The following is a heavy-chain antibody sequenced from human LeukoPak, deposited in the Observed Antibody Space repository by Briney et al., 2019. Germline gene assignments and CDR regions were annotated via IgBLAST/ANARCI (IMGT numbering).Heavy chain of an antibody. D-gene: IGHD3-3*01. CDR3: ASVYYDFWSGYYSFDY. Sequence: GASVKVSCKASGGTFSSYAISWVRQAPGQGLEWMGGIIPIFGTANYAQKFQGRVTITTDESTSTAYMELSSLRSEDTAVYYCASVYYDFWSGYYSFDYWGQGTLVTVSS. CDR1: GGTFSSYA. CDR2: IIPIFGTA. J-gene: IGHJ4*02. V-gene: IGHV1-69*05.